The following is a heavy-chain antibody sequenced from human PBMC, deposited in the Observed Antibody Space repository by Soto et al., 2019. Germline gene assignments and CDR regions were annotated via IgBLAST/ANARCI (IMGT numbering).Heavy chain of an antibody. CDR2: ISFDEAKDK. D-gene: IGHD3-22*01. CDR3: AKGTYGGSAPYDYGMDV. J-gene: IGHJ6*02. Sequence: QVQLVESGGGVVQPGGSLTLSCAASGFTFSHYGMHWVRQAPGKWLEWLTFISFDEAKDKYYSAPVRGRFSISRDNSKNTLSLQMNSLRSEDTAVYYCAKGTYGGSAPYDYGMDVWGQGTTVTVSS. CDR1: GFTFSHYG. V-gene: IGHV3-30*18.